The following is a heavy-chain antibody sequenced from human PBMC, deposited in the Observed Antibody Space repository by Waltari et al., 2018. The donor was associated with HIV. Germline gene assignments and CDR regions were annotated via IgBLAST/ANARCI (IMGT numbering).Heavy chain of an antibody. J-gene: IGHJ5*02. D-gene: IGHD6-13*01. CDR1: GYTFTSYA. CDR3: ARDLGYSSSWPGDWFDP. Sequence: QVQLVQSGAEVKKPGASVKVSCKASGYTFTSYAMDWVRQAPEQRLEWMGWINAGNGNTKYSQKFQGRVTITRDTSASTAYMELSSLRSEDTAVYYCARDLGYSSSWPGDWFDPWGQGTLVTVSS. CDR2: INAGNGNT. V-gene: IGHV1-3*01.